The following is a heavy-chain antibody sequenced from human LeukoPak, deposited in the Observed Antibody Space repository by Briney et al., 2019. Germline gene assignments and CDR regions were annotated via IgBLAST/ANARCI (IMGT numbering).Heavy chain of an antibody. D-gene: IGHD1-20*01. V-gene: IGHV4-34*01. J-gene: IGHJ5*02. CDR3: ARGQRGYNWNDRWFDP. CDR2: VNHSGST. CDR1: GGSFSGYY. Sequence: DPSETLSLTCAVYGGSFSGYYWSWIRQPPGKGLEWIGEVNHSGSTNYNPSLKSRVTISVDTSKNQFSLKLSSVTAANTAVYYCARGQRGYNWNDRWFDPWGQGTLVTVSS.